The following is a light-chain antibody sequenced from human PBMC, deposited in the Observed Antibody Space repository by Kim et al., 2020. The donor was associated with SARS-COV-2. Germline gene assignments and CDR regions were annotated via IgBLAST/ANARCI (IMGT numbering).Light chain of an antibody. CDR1: QGISSY. Sequence: AIRMTQSPSSFSASTGDRVTITCRASQGISSYLAWYQQKPGKAPKLLIYAASTLQSGVPSRFSGSGSGTDFTLTISCLQSEDFATYYCQQYYSYPSITFGQVTRVEIK. V-gene: IGKV1-8*01. CDR2: AAS. J-gene: IGKJ5*01. CDR3: QQYYSYPSIT.